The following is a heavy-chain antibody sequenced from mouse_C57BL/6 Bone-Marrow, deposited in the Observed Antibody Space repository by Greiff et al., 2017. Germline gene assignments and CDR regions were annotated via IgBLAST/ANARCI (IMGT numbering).Heavy chain of an antibody. CDR1: GYTFTSYW. CDR2: IDPSDSYT. D-gene: IGHD2-1*01. CDR3: ARGGDGNYVGYAMDY. Sequence: VQLQQSGAELVKPGASVKLSCKASGYTFTSYWMQWVKQRPGQGLEWIGEIDPSDSYTNYNQKFKGKATLTVDTSSSTAYMQLGSLTSEDSAVYYCARGGDGNYVGYAMDYWGQGTSVTVSS. J-gene: IGHJ4*01. V-gene: IGHV1-50*01.